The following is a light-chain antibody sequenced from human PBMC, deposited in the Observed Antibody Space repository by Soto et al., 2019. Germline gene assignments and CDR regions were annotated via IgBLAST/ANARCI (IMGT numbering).Light chain of an antibody. Sequence: EIVMTQTPLSLSVTPGQPASISCKSSQSLLHSDGKTYLYWYLQKPGQSPQLLIYEAANRFSGVPDRFSVSGSGTDFTLKISRVEAEDGGVYYCMQSKQVPLTFGGGTKVEIK. CDR1: QSLLHSDGKTY. J-gene: IGKJ4*01. V-gene: IGKV2D-29*02. CDR2: EAA. CDR3: MQSKQVPLT.